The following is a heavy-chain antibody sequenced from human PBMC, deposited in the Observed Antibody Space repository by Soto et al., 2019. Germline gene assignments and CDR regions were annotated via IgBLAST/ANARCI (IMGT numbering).Heavy chain of an antibody. J-gene: IGHJ3*02. CDR3: SSFINTQLTEYYYDAFDI. CDR1: GFTFSNAW. V-gene: IGHV3-15*07. D-gene: IGHD3-10*01. CDR2: IKSKTDGGTT. Sequence: EVQLVESGGGLVKPGGSLRLSCAASGFTFSNAWMNWVRQAPGKGLEWVGRIKSKTDGGTTDYAAPVKGSFTISRDDSKNKLYLQMNSLKTEDTAVYYCSSFINTQLTEYYYDAFDIWGQGTMVTVSS.